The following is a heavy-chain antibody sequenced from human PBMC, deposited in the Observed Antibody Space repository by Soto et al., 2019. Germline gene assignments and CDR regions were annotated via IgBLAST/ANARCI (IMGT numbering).Heavy chain of an antibody. CDR1: GFTFSAHY. J-gene: IGHJ4*02. CDR3: ASSLGYCSTTSCRHYYFDF. CDR2: TRNKANSYTT. Sequence: PGGSLRLSCAASGFTFSAHYMDWVRQAPGKGLEWVGRTRNKANSYTTEYAASVKGRFTISRDDSESSLYLQMNSLKTEDTAVYYCASSLGYCSTTSCRHYYFDFWGQGTLVTVSS. D-gene: IGHD2-2*01. V-gene: IGHV3-72*01.